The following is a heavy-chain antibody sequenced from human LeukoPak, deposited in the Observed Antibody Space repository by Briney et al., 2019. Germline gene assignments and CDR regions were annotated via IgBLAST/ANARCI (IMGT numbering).Heavy chain of an antibody. D-gene: IGHD5-12*01. CDR3: AKASRGYSGYELGIDY. CDR2: ISYDGSNK. V-gene: IGHV3-30*18. J-gene: IGHJ4*02. Sequence: GGSLRLSCAASGFTFSSYGMHWVRQAPGKGLEWVAVISYDGSNKYYADSVKGRFTISRDNSKNTLYLQMNSLRAEDTAVYYCAKASRGYSGYELGIDYWGQGTLVTVSS. CDR1: GFTFSSYG.